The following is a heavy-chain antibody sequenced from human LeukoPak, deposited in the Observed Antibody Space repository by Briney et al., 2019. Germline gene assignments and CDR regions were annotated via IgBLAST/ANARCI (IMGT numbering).Heavy chain of an antibody. V-gene: IGHV4-4*07. CDR2: IYTSGST. CDR3: ARGGRSGYDFWSGYSLIDYYYMDV. J-gene: IGHJ6*03. D-gene: IGHD3-3*01. CDR1: GGSISSYY. Sequence: PSETLSLTCTVSGGSISSYYWSWIRQPAGKGLEWIGRIYTSGSTNYNPSLKSRVTMSVDTSKNQFSLKLSSVTAADTAVYYCARGGRSGYDFWSGYSLIDYYYMDVWGKGTTVTVSS.